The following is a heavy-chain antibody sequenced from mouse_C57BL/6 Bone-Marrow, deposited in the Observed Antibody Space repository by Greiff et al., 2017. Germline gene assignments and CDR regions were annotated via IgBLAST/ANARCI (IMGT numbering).Heavy chain of an antibody. CDR2: IDPSDSYT. Sequence: QVQLQQPGAELVMPGASVKLSCKASGYTFTSYWMHWVKQRPGQGLEWIGEIDPSDSYTNYNQKFKGQSTLTVDKSSSTAYMQLSRLTSEDSAVYYCARRGVTTPLAYWGQGTLVTVSA. J-gene: IGHJ3*01. CDR3: ARRGVTTPLAY. CDR1: GYTFTSYW. D-gene: IGHD2-2*01. V-gene: IGHV1-69*01.